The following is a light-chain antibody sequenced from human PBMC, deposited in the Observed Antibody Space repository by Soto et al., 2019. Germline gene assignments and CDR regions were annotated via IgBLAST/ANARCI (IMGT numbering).Light chain of an antibody. Sequence: EIVLTQSPGTLSLSPGERATLSCRASQNIRNNFLARYHQEPGQAPRLLVYGGSTRAAGIPDRFSGSGSATDFTLTISRLEPEDCGVFYCQQYESSVYTFGQGTKLEIK. J-gene: IGKJ2*01. CDR3: QQYESSVYT. CDR1: QNIRNNF. CDR2: GGS. V-gene: IGKV3-20*01.